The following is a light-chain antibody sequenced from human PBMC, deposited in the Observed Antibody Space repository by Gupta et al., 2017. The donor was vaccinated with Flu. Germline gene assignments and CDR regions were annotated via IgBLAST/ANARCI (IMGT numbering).Light chain of an antibody. J-gene: IGKJ3*01. CDR2: GAS. CDR1: KSVRSSY. V-gene: IGKV3-20*01. CDR3: EQDCSSLFT. Sequence: IVLTQSPATLSLSPGERSTLSCRASKSVRSSYLDWYQQKPGQAPRLLIYGASSRATGIPDRFSGSGIGTEFTLTISRLAPKDFAVYYREQDCSSLFTFGHGTNVDIK.